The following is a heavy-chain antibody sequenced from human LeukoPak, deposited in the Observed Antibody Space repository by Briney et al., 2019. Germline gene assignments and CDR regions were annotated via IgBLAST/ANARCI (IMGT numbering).Heavy chain of an antibody. V-gene: IGHV3-21*01. CDR1: GFTFSSYS. J-gene: IGHJ4*02. Sequence: SGGSLRLSCAASGFTFSSYSMNWVRQAPGKRLEWVSSISTSSSYIYYADSVKGRFTISRDNAKNSLYLQMNSLRAEDTAVYYCASLTDIEAGAVRYWGQGTLVTVSS. CDR2: ISTSSSYI. CDR3: ASLTDIEAGAVRY. D-gene: IGHD1-26*01.